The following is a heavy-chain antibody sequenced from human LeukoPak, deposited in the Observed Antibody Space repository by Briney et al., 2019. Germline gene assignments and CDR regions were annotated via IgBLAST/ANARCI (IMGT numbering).Heavy chain of an antibody. D-gene: IGHD1-26*01. V-gene: IGHV4-59*01. Sequence: PSETLSLTCTVSGDSISSYYWSWIRQPPGKGLEWIGYIYYSGSTNYNPSLKSRVTISVDTSKNQFSLKLSSVTAADTAVYYCARGRERELLFDYWGQGTLVTVSS. CDR2: IYYSGST. CDR1: GDSISSYY. J-gene: IGHJ4*02. CDR3: ARGRERELLFDY.